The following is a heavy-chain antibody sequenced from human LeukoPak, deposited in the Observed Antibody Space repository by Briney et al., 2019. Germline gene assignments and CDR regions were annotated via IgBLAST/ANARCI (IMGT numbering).Heavy chain of an antibody. D-gene: IGHD3-22*01. CDR1: GFTFSSYS. Sequence: GGSLRLSCAASGFTFSSYSMNWVRQAPGKGLEWVSSISSSSSYIYYADSVKGRFTISRDNAKNSLYLQMNSLRDEDTAVYYCARDITPYYDSSGYYLGPFDYWGQGTLVTVSS. CDR2: ISSSSSYI. CDR3: ARDITPYYDSSGYYLGPFDY. V-gene: IGHV3-21*01. J-gene: IGHJ4*02.